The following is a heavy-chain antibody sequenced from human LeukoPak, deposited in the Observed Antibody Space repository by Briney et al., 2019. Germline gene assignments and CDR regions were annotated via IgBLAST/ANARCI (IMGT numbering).Heavy chain of an antibody. J-gene: IGHJ6*03. CDR1: GYTFTNYY. Sequence: ASVKVSCKASGYTFTNYYIHWVRQAPGQGLECMGIINPSGGSTSYAQKFQGRVTMTRDMSTSTVYMELSSLRSEDTAVYYCASSWIQLWVPYYYMDVWGKGTTVTVSS. CDR3: ASSWIQLWVPYYYMDV. V-gene: IGHV1-46*01. D-gene: IGHD5-18*01. CDR2: INPSGGST.